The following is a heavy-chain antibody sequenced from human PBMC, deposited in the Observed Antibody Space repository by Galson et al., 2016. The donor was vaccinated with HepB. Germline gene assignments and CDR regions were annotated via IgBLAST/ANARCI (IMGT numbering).Heavy chain of an antibody. CDR2: ISGSGGST. D-gene: IGHD6-6*01. Sequence: SLRLSCAASGFTFSSYAMSWVRQAPGKGLEWVSTISGSGGSTYFADSVKGRFTISRDNSKNTLYLQMNSLRAEDTAIYYCAKDLGGSSSSGMGDYYYYYGVDVWGQGTTVTVSS. V-gene: IGHV3-23*01. CDR3: AKDLGGSSSSGMGDYYYYYGVDV. J-gene: IGHJ6*02. CDR1: GFTFSSYA.